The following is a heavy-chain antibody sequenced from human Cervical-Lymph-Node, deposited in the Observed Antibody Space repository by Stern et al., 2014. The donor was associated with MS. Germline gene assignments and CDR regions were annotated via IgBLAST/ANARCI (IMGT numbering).Heavy chain of an antibody. J-gene: IGHJ3*01. CDR1: GFSLTTDGMC. CDR2: VDWDDDT. V-gene: IGHV2-70*01. CDR3: ARTRWGASGRHAARFDH. Sequence: QVTLRESGPALVRPTQTLTLTCSFSGFSLTTDGMCVSWIRQPPGKDLQWLALVDWDDDTYYDTSLRTRLTISKDTSKNQVVLTMANMDPVDTATYFCARTRWGASGRHAARFDHWGQGTVVTVSS. D-gene: IGHD1-26*01.